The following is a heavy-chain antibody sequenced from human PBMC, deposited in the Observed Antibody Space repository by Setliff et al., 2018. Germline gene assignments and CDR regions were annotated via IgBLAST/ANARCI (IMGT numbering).Heavy chain of an antibody. V-gene: IGHV3-23*01. J-gene: IGHJ3*02. CDR2: ISGSGDTT. CDR1: GFTFSDFA. D-gene: IGHD2-21*02. CDR3: ARDRYFDASGNFYVNGAFDI. Sequence: PGGSLRLSCRASGFTFSDFAMNWVRQAPGQGLEWVASISGSGDTTYYADSVKGRFTLSRDNSKNTVFLEMNSLRTEDTALYYCARDRYFDASGNFYVNGAFDIWGQGTVVTVSS.